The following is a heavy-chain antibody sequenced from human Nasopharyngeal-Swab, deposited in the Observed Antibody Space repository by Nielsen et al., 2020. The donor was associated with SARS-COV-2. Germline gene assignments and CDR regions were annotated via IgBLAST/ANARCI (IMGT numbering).Heavy chain of an antibody. J-gene: IGHJ4*02. CDR3: AKEGSSSSWFTGSFDY. D-gene: IGHD6-13*01. Sequence: VRQAPGKGLEWVSAISGSGGSTYYADSVKGRFTISRDNSKNTLYLQMNSLRAEDTAVYCCAKEGSSSSWFTGSFDYWGQGTLVTVSS. CDR2: ISGSGGST. V-gene: IGHV3-23*01.